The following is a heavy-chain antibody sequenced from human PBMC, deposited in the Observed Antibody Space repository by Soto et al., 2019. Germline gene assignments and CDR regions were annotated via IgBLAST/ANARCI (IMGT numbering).Heavy chain of an antibody. D-gene: IGHD3-10*01. CDR3: ARDTYYYSSGSYRRFDY. J-gene: IGHJ4*02. CDR1: GYTFTSYG. Sequence: QVQLVQSGAEVKKPGASVKVSCKASGYTFTSYGISWVRQAPGQGLEWMGWISAYNGNTNYAQKLQGRVTMTTDTSTSKAYMELRSLRSDDTAVYYCARDTYYYSSGSYRRFDYWGQGTLVTVSS. V-gene: IGHV1-18*01. CDR2: ISAYNGNT.